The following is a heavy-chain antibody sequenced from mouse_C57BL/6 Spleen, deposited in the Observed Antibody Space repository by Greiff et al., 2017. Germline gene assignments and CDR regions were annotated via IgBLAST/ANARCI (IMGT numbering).Heavy chain of an antibody. CDR1: GFNIKDYY. CDR2: IDPEDGDT. V-gene: IGHV14-1*01. CDR3: TATTAQSRPFAY. Sequence: EVQLQQSGAELVRPGASVKLSCTASGFNIKDYYMHWVKQRPEQGLEWIGRIDPEDGDTEYTPKFQGKATMTADTSSNTAYLQLSSLTSEDTAAYYCTATTAQSRPFAYWGQGTLVTVSA. J-gene: IGHJ3*01. D-gene: IGHD3-2*02.